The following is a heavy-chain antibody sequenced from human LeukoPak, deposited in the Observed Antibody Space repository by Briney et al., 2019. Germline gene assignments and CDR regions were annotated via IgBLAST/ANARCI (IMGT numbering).Heavy chain of an antibody. D-gene: IGHD1-26*01. CDR3: TTDGVGVEGATYDN. CDR2: IKSKTDGGTT. V-gene: IGHV3-15*01. CDR1: GFTFSNAW. J-gene: IGHJ4*02. Sequence: GGSLRLSCAVSGFTFSNAWMSWVRQAPGKGLEWVGRIKSKTDGGTTDHAAPVKGRFTISRDDSKNRLYLQMNSLKTEDTAVYYCTTDGVGVEGATYDNWGQGTLVSVSS.